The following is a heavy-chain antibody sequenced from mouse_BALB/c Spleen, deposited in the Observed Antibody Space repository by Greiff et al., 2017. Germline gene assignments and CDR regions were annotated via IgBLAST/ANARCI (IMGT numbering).Heavy chain of an antibody. CDR1: GFSLTGYG. V-gene: IGHV2-6-7*01. D-gene: IGHD1-1*01. CDR3: ARVPLYYGSSYGYFDV. J-gene: IGHJ1*01. Sequence: QVQLQQSGPGLVAPSQSLSITCTVSGFSLTGYGVNWVRQPPGKGLEWLGMIWGDGSTDYNSALKSRLSISKDNSKSQVFLKMNSLQTDDTARYYCARVPLYYGSSYGYFDVWGAGTTVTVSS. CDR2: IWGDGST.